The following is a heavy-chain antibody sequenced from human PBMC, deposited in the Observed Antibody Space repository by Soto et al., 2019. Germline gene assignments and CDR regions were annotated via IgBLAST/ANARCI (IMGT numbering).Heavy chain of an antibody. D-gene: IGHD4-4*01. J-gene: IGHJ6*03. CDR1: GFTFSSYS. CDR2: ISSSSSTI. CDR3: ARTIYSNSFYYYYMDV. Sequence: PGGSLRLSCAASGFTFSSYSMNWVRQAPGKGLEWVSYISSSSSTIYYADSVKGRFTISRDNAKNSLYLQMNSLRAEDTAVYYCARTIYSNSFYYYYMDVWGKGTTVTVSS. V-gene: IGHV3-48*01.